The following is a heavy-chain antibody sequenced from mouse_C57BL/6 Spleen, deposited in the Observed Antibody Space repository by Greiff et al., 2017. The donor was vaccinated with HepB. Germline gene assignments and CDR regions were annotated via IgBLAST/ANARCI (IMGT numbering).Heavy chain of an antibody. CDR1: GYTFTDYN. Sequence: VHVKQSGPELVKPGASVKIPCKASGYTFTDYNMDWVKQSHGKSLEWIGDINPNNGGTIYNQKFKGKATLTVDKSSSTAYMELRSLTSEDTAVYYCARSRFAYWGQGTLVTVSA. J-gene: IGHJ3*01. CDR2: INPNNGGT. V-gene: IGHV1-18*01. CDR3: ARSRFAY.